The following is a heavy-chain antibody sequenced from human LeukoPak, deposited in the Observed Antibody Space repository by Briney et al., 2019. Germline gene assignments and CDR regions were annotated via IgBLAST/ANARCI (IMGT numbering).Heavy chain of an antibody. CDR3: ATRIAAAGTRYYYYYGMDV. D-gene: IGHD6-13*01. CDR2: INPSGGST. CDR1: GYTFTSYY. J-gene: IGHJ6*02. V-gene: IGHV1-46*01. Sequence: ASVTVSCTASGYTFTSYYMHWVRQAPGQGLEWMGIINPSGGSTSYAQKFQGRVTMTRDTSTSTVYMELSSLRSEDTAVYYCATRIAAAGTRYYYYYGMDVWGQGTTVTVSS.